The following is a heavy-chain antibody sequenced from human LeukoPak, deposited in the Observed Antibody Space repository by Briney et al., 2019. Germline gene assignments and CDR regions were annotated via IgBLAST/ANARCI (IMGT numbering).Heavy chain of an antibody. D-gene: IGHD6-13*01. CDR1: GFTFTSYW. CDR2: IRQDGGEK. Sequence: GGSLRLSCAVSGFTFTSYWMNWVRQAPGKGLEWVASIRQDGGEKSYVDSVKGRFTISRDNAKNSLYLQMNSLRAEDTAVYYCARDGTAAGLYFDLWGQGTLVAVSS. CDR3: ARDGTAAGLYFDL. V-gene: IGHV3-7*01. J-gene: IGHJ4*01.